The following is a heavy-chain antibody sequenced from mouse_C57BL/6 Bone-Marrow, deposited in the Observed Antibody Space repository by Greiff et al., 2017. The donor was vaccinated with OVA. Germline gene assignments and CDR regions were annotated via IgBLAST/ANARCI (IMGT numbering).Heavy chain of an antibody. CDR1: GYSITSGYY. D-gene: IGHD1-1*01. CDR3: ARDPITTVVGPFAY. CDR2: ISYDGSN. J-gene: IGHJ3*01. V-gene: IGHV3-6*01. Sequence: DVKLQESGPGLVKPSQSLSLTCSVTGYSITSGYYWNWIRQFPGNKLEWMGYISYDGSNNYNPSLKNRISITRDTSKNQFFLKLNSVTTEDTATYYCARDPITTVVGPFAYWGQGTLVTVSA.